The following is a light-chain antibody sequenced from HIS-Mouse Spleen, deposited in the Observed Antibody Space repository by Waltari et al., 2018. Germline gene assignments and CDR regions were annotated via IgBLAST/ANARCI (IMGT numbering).Light chain of an antibody. V-gene: IGKV2-28*01. CDR1: QSLLHSNVYNY. Sequence: DIVMTQSPLSLPVTPGEPASISCRSSQSLLHSNVYNYLDWYLQKQGQSPQLLIYLGSNRASGVPDRFSGSGSGTDFTLKISRVEAEDVGVYYCMQALQTPWTFGQGTKLEIK. CDR3: MQALQTPWT. CDR2: LGS. J-gene: IGKJ2*01.